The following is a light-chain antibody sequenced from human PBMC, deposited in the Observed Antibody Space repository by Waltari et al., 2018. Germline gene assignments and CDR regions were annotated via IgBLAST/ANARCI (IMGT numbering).Light chain of an antibody. CDR2: AAS. J-gene: IGKJ1*01. CDR1: QGISNY. V-gene: IGKV1-9*01. Sequence: IQLTQSPSSLSASVGYRVTITFRASQGISNYLAWYKQKPGKAPKLLIYAASTLQSGVPSRFSGSGSGTDFTLTISSLQPEDFATYYCQQLNSYQWTFGQGTKVEIK. CDR3: QQLNSYQWT.